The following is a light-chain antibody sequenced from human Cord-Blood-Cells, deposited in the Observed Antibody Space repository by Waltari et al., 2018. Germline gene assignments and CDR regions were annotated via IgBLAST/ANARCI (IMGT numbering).Light chain of an antibody. CDR1: SRDVGSYNL. V-gene: IGLV2-23*01. CDR2: EGS. Sequence: QSALTPPASVSGSPGQSITIPCTATSRDVGSYNLVPWYQQHPGKAPKLMIYEGSKRPSGVSNRFSGSKSGNTASLTISGLQAEDEADYYCCSYAGSSTYVFGTGTKVTVL. CDR3: CSYAGSSTYV. J-gene: IGLJ1*01.